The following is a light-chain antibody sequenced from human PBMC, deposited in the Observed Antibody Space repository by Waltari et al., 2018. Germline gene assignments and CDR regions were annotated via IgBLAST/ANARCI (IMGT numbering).Light chain of an antibody. V-gene: IGKV3-15*01. CDR2: GAS. CDR3: QQYNNWPPV. CDR1: QRISSN. Sequence: EMVMTQSPVTLSVSPGERATLSCRASQRISSNLAWYQQKPGQAPRLLIYGASTRATGIPARFSGGGSGTEFTLTISSLQSEDFALYYCQQYNNWPPVFGGGTKVEIK. J-gene: IGKJ4*01.